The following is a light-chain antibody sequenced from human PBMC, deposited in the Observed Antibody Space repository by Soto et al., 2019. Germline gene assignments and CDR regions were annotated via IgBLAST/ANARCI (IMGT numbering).Light chain of an antibody. J-gene: IGLJ2*01. Sequence: SYELTQPPSVSVAPGKTARITCGENNIGSKSVHWYQQKPGQAPVLVIYYDSDRPSGIPERFSGSNSGNTATLTISRVEVGDEADYYCQVWDSSSDHVVFGGGTKLTVL. V-gene: IGLV3-21*04. CDR2: YDS. CDR3: QVWDSSSDHVV. CDR1: NIGSKS.